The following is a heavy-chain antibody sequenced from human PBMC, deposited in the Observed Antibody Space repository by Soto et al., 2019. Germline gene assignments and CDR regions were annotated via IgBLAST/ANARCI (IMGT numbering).Heavy chain of an antibody. D-gene: IGHD3-22*01. V-gene: IGHV3-64*01. CDR3: VKGEYYYDSSGYYPFDY. J-gene: IGHJ4*02. Sequence: PGGSLRLSCAASGFTFSSYSMHWVRQAPGKGLEYLSAISSNGGSTFYANSVKGRFTISRDNSKNTMNLQLGSLRAEDKAVYYCVKGEYYYDSSGYYPFDYWGQGTLVTVSS. CDR2: ISSNGGST. CDR1: GFTFSSYS.